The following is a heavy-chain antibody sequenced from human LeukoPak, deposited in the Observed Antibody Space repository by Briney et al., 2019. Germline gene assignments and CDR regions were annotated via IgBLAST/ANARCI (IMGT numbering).Heavy chain of an antibody. CDR3: ARDKAVVAANIWFDP. Sequence: ASVKVSCQASGYTFTGYYVHWVRQAPGQGLEWMGWINGHSGGTNYAQKFQGRVTMTRDTSISTAYMELSRLRSDDTAVYYCARDKAVVAANIWFDPWGQGTLVTVSS. CDR2: INGHSGGT. CDR1: GYTFTGYY. V-gene: IGHV1-2*02. J-gene: IGHJ5*02. D-gene: IGHD2-15*01.